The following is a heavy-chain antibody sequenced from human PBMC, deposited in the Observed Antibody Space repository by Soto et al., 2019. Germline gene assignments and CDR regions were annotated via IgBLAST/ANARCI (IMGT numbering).Heavy chain of an antibody. J-gene: IGHJ6*02. V-gene: IGHV3-7*03. D-gene: IGHD6-19*01. CDR3: ASVPGSPGYHGLDV. CDR1: GITYNKYW. CDR2: ITHDGSEK. Sequence: PEGCLRLSCAPAGITYNKYWMTWVRQAPGKGLEWVATITHDGSEKSNLDSVEGRFTISRDNARNSLSLQMNSLRVEDTAVYFCASVPGSPGYHGLDVWGQGTTVTASS.